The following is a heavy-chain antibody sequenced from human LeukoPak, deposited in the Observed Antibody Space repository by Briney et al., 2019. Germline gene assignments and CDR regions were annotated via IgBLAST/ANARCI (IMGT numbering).Heavy chain of an antibody. J-gene: IGHJ5*02. CDR3: ARERRAAENWFDP. V-gene: IGHV3-7*01. CDR2: IKQDGSEK. Sequence: GGSLRLSCAASGFTFRSYWMSWVRQAPGKGLEWVANIKQDGSEKYYVDSVKGRFTISRDNSKNTLYLQMNSLRAEDTAIYYCARERRAAENWFDPWGQGTLVTVSS. CDR1: GFTFRSYW.